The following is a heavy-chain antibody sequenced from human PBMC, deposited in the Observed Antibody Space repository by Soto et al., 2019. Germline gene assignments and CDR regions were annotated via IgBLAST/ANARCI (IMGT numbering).Heavy chain of an antibody. CDR1: GGSISSDNFY. CDR3: ARLLTDNCFDP. Sequence: SETLSLTCTVSGGSISSDNFYWSWIRQHPGKGLEWIGYIYYSGSTYYNPSLKSRVTISVDTSKNQFSLTLSSVTAADTAVYYCARLLTDNCFDPWGQGTLVTVSS. CDR2: IYYSGST. D-gene: IGHD3-16*01. V-gene: IGHV4-31*03. J-gene: IGHJ5*02.